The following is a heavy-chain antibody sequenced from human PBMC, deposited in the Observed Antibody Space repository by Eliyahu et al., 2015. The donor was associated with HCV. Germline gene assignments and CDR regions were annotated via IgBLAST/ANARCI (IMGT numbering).Heavy chain of an antibody. V-gene: IGHV3-7*05. D-gene: IGHD3-9*01. J-gene: IGHJ4*02. CDR1: GFTFSSYW. Sequence: EVQLVESGGGLVQPGGSLRLSCAVSGFTFSSYWMSWVRQAPGQGLEWVANIKQDGSEKYYVDSVKGRFTISRDNAKNSLYLQMNSLRVEDTAVYYCARYARGWLFPAYVDYWGQGTLVTVSS. CDR3: ARYARGWLFPAYVDY. CDR2: IKQDGSEK.